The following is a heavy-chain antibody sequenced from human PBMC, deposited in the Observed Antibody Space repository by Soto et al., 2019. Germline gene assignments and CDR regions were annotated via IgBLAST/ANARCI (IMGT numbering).Heavy chain of an antibody. V-gene: IGHV1-18*01. D-gene: IGHD3-9*01. Sequence: ASVKVSCKASGYTFTSYGISWVRQAPGQGLEWMGWISAYNGNTNYAQKLQGRVTMTTDTSTSTAYMELRSLRSDDTAVYYCATERSRGRTFNILTGYYPGLYYYYGMDVWGQGTTVTVSP. CDR1: GYTFTSYG. J-gene: IGHJ6*01. CDR2: ISAYNGNT. CDR3: ATERSRGRTFNILTGYYPGLYYYYGMDV.